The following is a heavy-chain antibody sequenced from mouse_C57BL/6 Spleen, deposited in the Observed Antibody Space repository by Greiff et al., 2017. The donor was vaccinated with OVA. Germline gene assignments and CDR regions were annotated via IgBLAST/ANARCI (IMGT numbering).Heavy chain of an antibody. V-gene: IGHV5-17*01. CDR3: ARNYYGISYAAVDY. CDR2: ISTGSSTI. D-gene: IGHD1-1*01. CDR1: GFTFSDYG. J-gene: IGHJ4*01. Sequence: EVQLVESGGGLVKPGGSLKLSCAASGFTFSDYGMHWVRQAPEKGLEWVAYISTGSSTIYYADTVKGRVTISRDNAKNTLSLQMTSLRSEATAMYYCARNYYGISYAAVDYWGQGTSVTVSS.